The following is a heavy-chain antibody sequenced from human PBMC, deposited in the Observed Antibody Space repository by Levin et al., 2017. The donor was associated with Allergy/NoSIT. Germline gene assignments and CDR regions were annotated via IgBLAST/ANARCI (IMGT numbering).Heavy chain of an antibody. CDR2: IYYSGST. D-gene: IGHD3-22*01. CDR3: ARDPLYYYHGSGFV. J-gene: IGHJ4*02. Sequence: KSSETLSLTCTVSGGSISNYYWSWIRQPPGKGLEWIGYIYYSGSTNYNASLKSRVTISADTSKNQFSLRLNSVTAADTAVYYCARDPLYYYHGSGFVWGQGTLVIVSS. CDR1: GGSISNYY. V-gene: IGHV4-59*01.